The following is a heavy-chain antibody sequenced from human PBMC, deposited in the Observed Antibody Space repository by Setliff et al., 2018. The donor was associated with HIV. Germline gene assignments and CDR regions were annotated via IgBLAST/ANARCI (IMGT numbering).Heavy chain of an antibody. D-gene: IGHD4-17*01. J-gene: IGHJ1*01. Sequence: GASVKVSCKASGYTFTSYYMHWVRQAPRHGLEWMGIINPSGGDTEYAQKFQDRVTMTTDTSTSTVYMELSSLRSEDTAMYYCARGPEVTTVTNPLTAEYFQHWGQGTPVTVSS. CDR2: INPSGGDT. CDR1: GYTFTSYY. V-gene: IGHV1-46*01. CDR3: ARGPEVTTVTNPLTAEYFQH.